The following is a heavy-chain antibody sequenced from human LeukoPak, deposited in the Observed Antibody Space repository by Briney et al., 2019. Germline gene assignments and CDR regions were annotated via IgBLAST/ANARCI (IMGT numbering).Heavy chain of an antibody. CDR2: IKQDGSEK. V-gene: IGHV3-7*01. Sequence: PGGSLRLSCEASGFTFNNYWMSWVRQAPRKGLEWVANIKQDGSEKSYVGSVKGRFTISRDNAKNTLFLQMNSLRAEDTAVYYCARDPVLVETPGDDFDHWGQGALVTVSS. CDR1: GFTFNNYW. CDR3: ARDPVLVETPGDDFDH. D-gene: IGHD4-23*01. J-gene: IGHJ4*02.